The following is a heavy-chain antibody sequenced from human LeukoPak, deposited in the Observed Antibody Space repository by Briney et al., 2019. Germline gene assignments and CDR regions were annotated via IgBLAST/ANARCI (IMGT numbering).Heavy chain of an antibody. CDR2: IKSKASGGTI. CDR1: GFTFKNAW. Sequence: GGSLRLSCAPSGFTFKNAWMNWVRQAPGKGPEWVGRIKSKASGGTIDYAAPVKGRFTISRDDSNNFLYLQMNSLKTEDTGVYYCTKDRPYSGSRNFDYWGQGTLVTVSS. V-gene: IGHV3-15*01. J-gene: IGHJ4*02. D-gene: IGHD1-26*01. CDR3: TKDRPYSGSRNFDY.